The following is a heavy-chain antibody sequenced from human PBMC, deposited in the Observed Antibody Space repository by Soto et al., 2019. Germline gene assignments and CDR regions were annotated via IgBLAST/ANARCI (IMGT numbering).Heavy chain of an antibody. CDR1: GGSISSDYW. D-gene: IGHD6-19*01. Sequence: SETLSLTCAVSGGSISSDYWWTWVRQPPGKGLEWIAEMYHSGSTNYNPSLKSRVTIPVDKSKNQTSLKLSSVTAADTAVYYCARVLSSGWSRFDYWGQGTLVTVSS. J-gene: IGHJ4*02. CDR2: MYHSGST. V-gene: IGHV4-4*02. CDR3: ARVLSSGWSRFDY.